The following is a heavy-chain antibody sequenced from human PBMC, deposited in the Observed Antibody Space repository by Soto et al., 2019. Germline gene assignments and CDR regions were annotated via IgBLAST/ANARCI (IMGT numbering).Heavy chain of an antibody. CDR1: GFTFDDYA. Sequence: DVQLVESGGGLVQPGRSLRLSCAASGFTFDDYAMQWVRQAPGKGLEWVSGISWNSGRIGYAESGKGRFTISRDNAKDLMYLQMISLRAEDTALYYCAKADCICGSCYSDYWVQGTLVTVSS. V-gene: IGHV3-9*01. CDR2: ISWNSGRI. J-gene: IGHJ4*02. CDR3: AKADCICGSCYSDY. D-gene: IGHD2-15*01.